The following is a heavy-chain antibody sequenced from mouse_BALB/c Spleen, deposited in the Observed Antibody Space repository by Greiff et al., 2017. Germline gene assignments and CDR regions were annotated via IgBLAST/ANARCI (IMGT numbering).Heavy chain of an antibody. CDR2: IYPGNGDT. CDR3: ASQAYYMYY. CDR1: GYTFTSYN. Sequence: QVQLQQPGAELVKPGASVKMSCKASGYTFTSYNMHWVKQTPGQGLEWIGAIYPGNGDTSYNQKFKGKATLTADKSSSTAYMQLSSLTSEDSAVYYCASQAYYMYYWGQGTTLTVSS. J-gene: IGHJ2*01. V-gene: IGHV1-12*01. D-gene: IGHD2-12*01.